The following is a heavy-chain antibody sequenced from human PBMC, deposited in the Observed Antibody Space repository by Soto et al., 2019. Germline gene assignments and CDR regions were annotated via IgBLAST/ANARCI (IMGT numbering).Heavy chain of an antibody. CDR1: GFPFRDYW. V-gene: IGHV3-7*01. CDR3: ARGKDGRRAGTYYFDMDV. CDR2: IKQDGSEK. D-gene: IGHD1-1*01. Sequence: EEQLVESGGGLVQPGGSLRLSCAVSGFPFRDYWMTWVRQAPGKGLDWVANIKQDGSEKYYLDSLKGRFTISRDNAKKSVYLLMNSLRAEDTAVYYCARGKDGRRAGTYYFDMDVWGKGTTVTVSS. J-gene: IGHJ6*03.